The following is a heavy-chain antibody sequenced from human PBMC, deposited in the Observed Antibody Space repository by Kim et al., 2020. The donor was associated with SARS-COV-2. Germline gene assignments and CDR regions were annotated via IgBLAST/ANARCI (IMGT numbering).Heavy chain of an antibody. CDR1: GYSFTSYW. CDR2: IYPGDSDT. Sequence: GESLKISCKGSGYSFTSYWIGWVRQMPGKGLEWMGIIYPGDSDTRYSPSFQGQVTISADKSISTAYLQWSSLKASDTAMYYCARLDNYAFYYYGMDVWGQGTTVTVSS. J-gene: IGHJ6*02. V-gene: IGHV5-51*01. D-gene: IGHD4-4*01. CDR3: ARLDNYAFYYYGMDV.